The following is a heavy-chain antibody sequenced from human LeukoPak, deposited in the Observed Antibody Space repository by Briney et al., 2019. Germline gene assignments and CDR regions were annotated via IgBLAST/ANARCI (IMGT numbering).Heavy chain of an antibody. Sequence: PGRSLRLSCAASGFTFSSYGMHWVRQAPGKGLEWVAVIWHDANNEYYVGSVRGRFTISRDNSKNTLYLQMNSLRAEDTAVYYCARDSNDAFDIWGQGTMVTVSS. V-gene: IGHV3-33*01. CDR2: IWHDANNE. J-gene: IGHJ3*02. CDR1: GFTFSSYG. CDR3: ARDSNDAFDI.